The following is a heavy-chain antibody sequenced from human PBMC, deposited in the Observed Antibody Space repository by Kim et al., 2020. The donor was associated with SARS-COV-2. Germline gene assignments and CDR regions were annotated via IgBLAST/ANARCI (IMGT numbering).Heavy chain of an antibody. Sequence: GGSLRLSCAASGFTFSSYDMNWVRQATGKGLEWVSAISSAGDNKYYGDSVKGRFIISRDDANNFLYLLMSNLRGEEAVDYYCGKERGVCGICWYFDL. CDR3: GKERGVCGICWYFDL. CDR2: ISSAGDNK. V-gene: IGHV3-48*03. J-gene: IGHJ2*01. CDR1: GFTFSSYD. D-gene: IGHD2-8*02.